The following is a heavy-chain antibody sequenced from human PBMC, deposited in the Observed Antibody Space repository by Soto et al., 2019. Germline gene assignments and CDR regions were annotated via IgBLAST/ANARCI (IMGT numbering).Heavy chain of an antibody. CDR1: GGSISSSSYY. CDR2: FYYSGST. J-gene: IGHJ3*02. D-gene: IGHD3-3*01. V-gene: IGHV4-39*01. Sequence: SETLSLTCTVSGGSISSSSYYWGWIRQPPGKGLEWIGSFYYSGSTYYDPSLKSRVTISVDTSKNQFSLKLSSVTAADTAVYYCARFPGEFITIFRVVITDDAFDIWGQGTMIT. CDR3: ARFPGEFITIFRVVITDDAFDI.